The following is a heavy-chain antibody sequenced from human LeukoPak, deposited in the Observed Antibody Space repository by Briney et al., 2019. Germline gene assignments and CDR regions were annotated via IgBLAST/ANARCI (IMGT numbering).Heavy chain of an antibody. D-gene: IGHD3-10*01. CDR3: AKAGYYGSGSYYGVDSFDI. Sequence: GGSLRLSCAASRFTFSSYAMNWLRQAPGKGLEWVSVISTSGVSTSYADSVKGRFTISRDNSKNTLFLQMDSLRVEDTAVYYCAKAGYYGSGSYYGVDSFDIWGRGTMVIVSS. J-gene: IGHJ3*02. V-gene: IGHV3-23*01. CDR1: RFTFSSYA. CDR2: ISTSGVST.